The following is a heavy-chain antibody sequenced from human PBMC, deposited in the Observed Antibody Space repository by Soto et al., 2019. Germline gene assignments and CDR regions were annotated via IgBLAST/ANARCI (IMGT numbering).Heavy chain of an antibody. Sequence: QVQLVQSGAEVKKPGASVKVSCKASGYTFSSYGISWVRQAPGQGLEWVGWVSAYNGNTNYAQKLQGRVTMTTYTSTTTAHMELRSLRSDDTAVYYCARDSGADYDVLTGYYPFDSWGQGTLVTVSS. V-gene: IGHV1-18*01. J-gene: IGHJ4*02. D-gene: IGHD3-9*01. CDR2: VSAYNGNT. CDR3: ARDSGADYDVLTGYYPFDS. CDR1: GYTFSSYG.